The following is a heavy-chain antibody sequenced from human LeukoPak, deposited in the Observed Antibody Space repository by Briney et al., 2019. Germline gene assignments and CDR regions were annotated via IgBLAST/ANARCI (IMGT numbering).Heavy chain of an antibody. D-gene: IGHD6-19*01. CDR2: IYYSGST. CDR3: ARRAVAGRYYGMDV. Sequence: SETLSLTCTVSGGSISSYYWSWIRHPPGKGLEWIGYIYYSGSTNYNPSLKSRVTISVDTSKNQFSLKLSSVTAADTAVYYCARRAVAGRYYGMDVWGQGTTVTVSS. V-gene: IGHV4-59*08. CDR1: GGSISSYY. J-gene: IGHJ6*02.